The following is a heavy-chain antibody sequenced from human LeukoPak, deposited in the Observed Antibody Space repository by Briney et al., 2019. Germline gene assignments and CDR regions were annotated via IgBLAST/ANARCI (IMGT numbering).Heavy chain of an antibody. D-gene: IGHD3-3*01. V-gene: IGHV1-18*01. CDR1: GGTFSSYA. CDR3: ARGPYYDSWSGAGY. CDR2: VTTYNGNT. Sequence: GPVKVSCKASGGTFSSYAISWVRQAPGQGLEWMGWVTTYNGNTNYIQKLQGRVTMTTDTSTSTAYMELRSLRSDDTAVYYCARGPYYDSWSGAGYWGQGTLVTVSS. J-gene: IGHJ4*02.